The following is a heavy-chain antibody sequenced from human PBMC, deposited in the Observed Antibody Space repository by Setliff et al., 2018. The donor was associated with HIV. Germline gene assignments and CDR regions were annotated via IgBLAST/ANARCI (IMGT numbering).Heavy chain of an antibody. CDR3: AGDEVRYYSGSESVRAGMDV. Sequence: PSETLSLTCIVSGGSITSSGYNWNWIRQHPGKGLEWIGYIYSSGRTSYNPSLQSRVSISIDTSKNQFSLKLDSVIAADTAVYYCAGDEVRYYSGSESVRAGMDVWGQGTAVTVSS. CDR1: GGSITSSGYN. V-gene: IGHV4-31*03. D-gene: IGHD3-10*01. J-gene: IGHJ6*02. CDR2: IYSSGRT.